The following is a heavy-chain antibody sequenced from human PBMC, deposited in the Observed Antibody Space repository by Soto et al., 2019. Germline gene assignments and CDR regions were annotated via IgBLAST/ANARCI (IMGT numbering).Heavy chain of an antibody. CDR1: GGSISSYY. CDR3: ARAPRGNYGYPSYFHS. J-gene: IGHJ4*02. CDR2: TYYSRST. D-gene: IGHD3-10*01. Sequence: PSETLSLTCTVSGGSISSYYWSWIRQPPGKELEWNGYTYYSRSTNYNPSLKSRGTISVDTSKNQFSLKLSSVTAADTAVYYCARAPRGNYGYPSYFHSWGQGTLVTVSS. V-gene: IGHV4-59*01.